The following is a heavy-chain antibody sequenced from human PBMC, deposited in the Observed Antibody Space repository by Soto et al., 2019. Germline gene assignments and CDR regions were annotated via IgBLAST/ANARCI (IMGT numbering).Heavy chain of an antibody. V-gene: IGHV4-34*01. D-gene: IGHD5-18*01. CDR1: GGSFSGYY. CDR3: ARIGYSYGFDY. CDR2: INHSGST. Sequence: QVQLQQWGAGLLKPSETLSLTCAVYGGSFSGYYWSWIRQPPGKGLEWIGEINHSGSTNYNPSLKSRVTISVDTSKHQFSLKLSSVTAADTAVYYCARIGYSYGFDYWGQGTLVTVSS. J-gene: IGHJ4*02.